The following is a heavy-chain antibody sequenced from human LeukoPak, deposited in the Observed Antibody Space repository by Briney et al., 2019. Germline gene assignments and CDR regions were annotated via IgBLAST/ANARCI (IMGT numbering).Heavy chain of an antibody. J-gene: IGHJ5*02. Sequence: GGSLRLSCAASGFTFSSYGMHWVRQAPGKGLEWVAVIWYDGNRKYYADSVKGRFTISRDNSKNTLYLQMNGLRAEDTAVYYCARDYSSDLDPWGQGTLVTVSS. CDR3: ARDYSSDLDP. CDR1: GFTFSSYG. CDR2: IWYDGNRK. D-gene: IGHD2-21*01. V-gene: IGHV3-33*01.